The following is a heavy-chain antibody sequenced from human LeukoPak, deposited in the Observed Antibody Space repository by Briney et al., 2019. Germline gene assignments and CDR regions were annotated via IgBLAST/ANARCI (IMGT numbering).Heavy chain of an antibody. Sequence: GSLRLSCAASGFTFSSYSTNWVRQAPGKGLEWVSYISGSNYTIYYADSVKGRFTISRDNAKNSLYLQMNSLRADDTAVYYCARGRGYSYGIPYYYYYMDVWGKGTTVTVSS. CDR3: ARGRGYSYGIPYYYYYMDV. J-gene: IGHJ6*03. CDR1: GFTFSSYS. V-gene: IGHV3-48*01. D-gene: IGHD5-18*01. CDR2: ISGSNYTI.